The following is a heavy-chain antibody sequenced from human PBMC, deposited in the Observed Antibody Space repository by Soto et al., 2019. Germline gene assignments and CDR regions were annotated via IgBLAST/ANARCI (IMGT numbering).Heavy chain of an antibody. CDR3: ARDSSSSWYLDY. Sequence: EVQLVESGGGLVQPGGSLRLSCAASGFTFRSYSMNWVRQAPGKGLEWVSYISSSSSTIYYADSVKGRLTISRDNAKNSLYLQMNSLRGEDTAVYYCARDSSSSWYLDYWGQGTLATVSS. V-gene: IGHV3-48*01. CDR1: GFTFRSYS. D-gene: IGHD6-13*01. J-gene: IGHJ4*02. CDR2: ISSSSSTI.